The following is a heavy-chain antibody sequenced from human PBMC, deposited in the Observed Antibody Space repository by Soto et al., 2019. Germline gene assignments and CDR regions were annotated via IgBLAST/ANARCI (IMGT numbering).Heavy chain of an antibody. D-gene: IGHD3-22*01. J-gene: IGHJ1*01. Sequence: QVQLVESGGGVVQPGMTLRLSCTASGFTFSSHGMHWVRQAPGKGLEWVAVVSFDRTNKNYADSVRGRFTISRDNSKNTLYLQMSSLRAEDTAVYYCANGDSSGFEYFQSWGQGTLVTVSS. CDR2: VSFDRTNK. V-gene: IGHV3-30*18. CDR1: GFTFSSHG. CDR3: ANGDSSGFEYFQS.